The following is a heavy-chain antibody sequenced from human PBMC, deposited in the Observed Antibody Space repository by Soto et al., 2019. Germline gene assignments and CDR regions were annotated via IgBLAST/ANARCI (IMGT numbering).Heavy chain of an antibody. Sequence: SETLSLTCTVSGGSISSYYWSWIRQPPGKGLEWIGYIYYSGSTNYNPSLKSRVTISVDTSKNQFSLKLSSVTAADTAVYYCARALSVVPAAKYFDYWGQGTLVTVSS. V-gene: IGHV4-59*01. CDR2: IYYSGST. J-gene: IGHJ4*02. D-gene: IGHD2-2*01. CDR1: GGSISSYY. CDR3: ARALSVVPAAKYFDY.